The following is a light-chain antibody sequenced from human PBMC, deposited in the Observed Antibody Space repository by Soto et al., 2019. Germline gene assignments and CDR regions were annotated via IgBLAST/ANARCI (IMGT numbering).Light chain of an antibody. CDR2: AAS. J-gene: IGKJ3*01. Sequence: DIQMTQSPSSLSASVGDRVTITCRASQSISSYLNWYQQKPGKAPKLLSYAASSLQSGVPYRFSGSGYGTDFTLTISSLTPEDFANYYCQQSYGTPFTFGPGTKVDIK. CDR3: QQSYGTPFT. V-gene: IGKV1-39*01. CDR1: QSISSY.